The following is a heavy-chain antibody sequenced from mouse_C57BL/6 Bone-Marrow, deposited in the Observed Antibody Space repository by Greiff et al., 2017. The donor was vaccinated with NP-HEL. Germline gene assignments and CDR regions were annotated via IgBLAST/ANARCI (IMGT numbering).Heavy chain of an antibody. CDR3: ASPYYYGDAMDY. V-gene: IGHV2-2*01. D-gene: IGHD2-1*01. J-gene: IGHJ4*01. CDR2: IWSGGST. CDR1: GFSLTSYG. Sequence: VKLMESGPGLVQPSQSLSITCTVSGFSLTSYGVHWVRQSPGKGLEWLGVIWSGGSTDYNAAFISRLSISKDNSKSQVFFKMNSLQADDTAIYYCASPYYYGDAMDYWGQGTSVTVSS.